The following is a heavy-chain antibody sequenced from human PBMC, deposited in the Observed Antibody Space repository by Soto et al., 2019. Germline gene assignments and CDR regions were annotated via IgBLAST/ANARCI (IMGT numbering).Heavy chain of an antibody. CDR1: GYTFTSYG. CDR3: ARVILGYSSSTYDY. CDR2: ISAYNGNT. J-gene: IGHJ4*02. D-gene: IGHD6-6*01. V-gene: IGHV1-18*01. Sequence: ASVKVSCKASGYTFTSYGISWVRQAPGQGLEWMGWISAYNGNTNYAQKLQGRVTMTTDTSTSTAYMELRSLRSDDTAVYYCARVILGYSSSTYDYWGQGTLVTVSS.